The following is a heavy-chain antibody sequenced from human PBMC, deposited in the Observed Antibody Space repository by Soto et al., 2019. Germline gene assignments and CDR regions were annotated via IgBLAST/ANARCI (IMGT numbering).Heavy chain of an antibody. Sequence: PSETLSLTCTVSGGSISSYYWSWIRQPPGKGLEWIGYIYYSGSTNYNPSLKSRVTISVDTSKNQFSLKLSSVTAADTAVYYCARSYDSSGYYYPYFDYWGQGTLVTVSS. CDR3: ARSYDSSGYYYPYFDY. CDR2: IYYSGST. CDR1: GGSISSYY. V-gene: IGHV4-59*01. J-gene: IGHJ4*02. D-gene: IGHD3-22*01.